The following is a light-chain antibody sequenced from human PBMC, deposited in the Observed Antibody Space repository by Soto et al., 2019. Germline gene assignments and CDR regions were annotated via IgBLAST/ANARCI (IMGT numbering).Light chain of an antibody. Sequence: QSVLTQPPSVSAAPGQRVTISCSGSSSNIPNNYVSWYQQLPGTGPKLLIYDNDKRPSGIPDRFSGSKSGTAATLGVTGLQTGDEADYYCSSYTSINSRVFGTGTKVTVL. CDR2: DND. V-gene: IGLV1-51*01. CDR1: SSNIPNNY. CDR3: SSYTSINSRV. J-gene: IGLJ1*01.